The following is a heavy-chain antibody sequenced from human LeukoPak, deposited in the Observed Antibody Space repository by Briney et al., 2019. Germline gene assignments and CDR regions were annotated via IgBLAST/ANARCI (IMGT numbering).Heavy chain of an antibody. CDR1: GFILRTYA. Sequence: PGGSLKLSCAASGFILRTYAMSWVRQAPGKGLEWVSAISATGYATYYADSVRGRFTISTDTSKSTVYLQMNNLRAEDTGVYYCARGGGQHHFDYWGQGTLVTVSS. J-gene: IGHJ4*02. D-gene: IGHD2-15*01. V-gene: IGHV3-23*01. CDR3: ARGGGQHHFDY. CDR2: ISATGYAT.